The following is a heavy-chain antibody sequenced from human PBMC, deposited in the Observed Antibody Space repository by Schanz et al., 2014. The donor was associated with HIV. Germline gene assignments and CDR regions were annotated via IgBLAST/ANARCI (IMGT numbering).Heavy chain of an antibody. V-gene: IGHV3-23*04. J-gene: IGHJ4*02. CDR3: AKPEYDSRGSSQSHFDY. CDR2: ISGSISTT. CDR1: GFTFSGFA. Sequence: EVQLVESGGGLVKPGRSLRLSCAASGFTFSGFAMSWVRQTPGKGLEWVSAISGSISTTFYADSVNGRFTISRDNSKNTLYLQMTTLRIDDTAVYYCAKPEYDSRGSSQSHFDYWGQGTLVTVSS. D-gene: IGHD3-22*01.